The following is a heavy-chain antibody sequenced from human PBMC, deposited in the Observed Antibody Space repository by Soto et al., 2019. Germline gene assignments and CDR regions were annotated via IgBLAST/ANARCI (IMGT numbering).Heavy chain of an antibody. J-gene: IGHJ3*02. D-gene: IGHD2-21*01. CDR2: VSDNGGSRGGT. Sequence: GGSLRLSCKASGFMFNNSAMTWVRQAPGQGLQWVASVSDNGGSRGGTYYAGSVKGRFTISRDNSKNTPYLQLDSLTGADTAVYYCARAKAVVIAALDIWGQGTMVTVSS. V-gene: IGHV3-23*01. CDR3: ARAKAVVIAALDI. CDR1: GFMFNNSA.